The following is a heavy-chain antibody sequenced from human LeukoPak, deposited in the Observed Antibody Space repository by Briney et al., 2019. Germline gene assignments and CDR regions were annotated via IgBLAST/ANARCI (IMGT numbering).Heavy chain of an antibody. V-gene: IGHV3-30*02. D-gene: IGHD1-26*01. CDR3: AKVTAMGPYQVRGDYFDY. Sequence: QPGGSLRLSCAASGFTFSSYGMHWVRQAPGKGLEWVAFIRYDGSNKYYADSVKGRFTISRDNSKNTLYLQMNSLRAEDTAVYYCAKVTAMGPYQVRGDYFDYWGQGTLVTVSS. CDR1: GFTFSSYG. CDR2: IRYDGSNK. J-gene: IGHJ4*02.